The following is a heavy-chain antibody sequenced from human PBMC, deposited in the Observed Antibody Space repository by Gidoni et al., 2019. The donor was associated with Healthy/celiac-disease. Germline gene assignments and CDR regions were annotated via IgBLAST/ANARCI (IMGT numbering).Heavy chain of an antibody. CDR2: IDWDDDK. D-gene: IGHD6-19*01. V-gene: IGHV2-70*15. CDR1: GFALSTSGMC. Sequence: QVTLRESGPALVKPTQTLTLTCTFSGFALSTSGMCVSWNRQPPGKALEWLARIDWDDDKYYSTSLKTRLTISNDTSKHQVVLTLSNMDPVDTATYYCARARTVAGTRTLDYWGQGTLVTVSS. J-gene: IGHJ4*02. CDR3: ARARTVAGTRTLDY.